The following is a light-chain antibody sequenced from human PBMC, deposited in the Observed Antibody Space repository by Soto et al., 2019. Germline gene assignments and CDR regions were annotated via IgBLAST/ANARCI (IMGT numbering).Light chain of an antibody. J-gene: IGKJ2*01. CDR3: QQYGSSPYT. CDR1: HSVGSSY. V-gene: IGKV3-20*01. Sequence: EIVLTQSPGTLSLSPGERATLSCRASHSVGSSYLAWYQQKPGQAPRLLIYGASSRATGIPDRFSGSGSGTDFTLTINRLEPEDFAVYYCQQYGSSPYTFGQGSRLEIK. CDR2: GAS.